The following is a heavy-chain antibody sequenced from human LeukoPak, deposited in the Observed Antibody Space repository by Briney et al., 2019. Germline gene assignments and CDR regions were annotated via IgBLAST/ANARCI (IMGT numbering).Heavy chain of an antibody. CDR1: GGSISSSSYY. CDR3: ARPIDPNYYDSSGFDY. Sequence: PSETLSLTCTVSGGSISSSSYYWGWIRQPPGTGLEWIGSIYYSGSTYYNPSLKSRVTISVDTSKNQFSLKLSSVTAADTAVYYCARPIDPNYYDSSGFDYWGQGTLVTVSS. V-gene: IGHV4-39*01. J-gene: IGHJ4*02. D-gene: IGHD3-22*01. CDR2: IYYSGST.